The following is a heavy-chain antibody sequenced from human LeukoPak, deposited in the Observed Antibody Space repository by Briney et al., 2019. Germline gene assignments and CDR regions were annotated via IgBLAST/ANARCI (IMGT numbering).Heavy chain of an antibody. V-gene: IGHV4-59*01. J-gene: IGHJ4*02. D-gene: IGHD3-10*01. CDR1: GGSISSYY. Sequence: SETLSLTCTVSGGSISSYYWSWIRQPPGKGLEWIGYIYDSGTTNYNPSLKSRVTVSVDTSKNQFSLKLSSVTAADAAVYYCARDPGGYFFDYWGQGTLVTVSS. CDR2: IYDSGTT. CDR3: ARDPGGYFFDY.